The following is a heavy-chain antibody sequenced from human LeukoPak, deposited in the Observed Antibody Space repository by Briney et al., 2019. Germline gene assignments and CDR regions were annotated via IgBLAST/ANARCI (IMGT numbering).Heavy chain of an antibody. CDR1: GFTFSSYG. J-gene: IGHJ4*02. V-gene: IGHV3-30*18. CDR3: AKAEWGDSGYDFPEW. CDR2: ISYDGSNK. D-gene: IGHD5-12*01. Sequence: ARSLTLSCETSGFTFSSYGMHRVRQAPGKGMEWVAVISYDGSNKYYADSVKGRFTISRDNSKNTLYLQMNSLRAEDTAVYYCAKAEWGDSGYDFPEWWGQGTLVTVSS.